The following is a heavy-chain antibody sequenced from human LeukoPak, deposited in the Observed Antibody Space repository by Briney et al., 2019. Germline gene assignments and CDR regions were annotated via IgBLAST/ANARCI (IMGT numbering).Heavy chain of an antibody. CDR3: ARATPGGLHGYSFDY. J-gene: IGHJ4*02. D-gene: IGHD5-24*01. CDR1: GYTFKNYD. Sequence: GASVKVSCKASGYTFKNYDINWVRQATGQGLEWMGWMNPNSGNTGSAQKFQDRVSMTRDTSINTAYMELTSLRSGDTAAYYCARATPGGLHGYSFDYWGQGTVVTVYS. V-gene: IGHV1-8*02. CDR2: MNPNSGNT.